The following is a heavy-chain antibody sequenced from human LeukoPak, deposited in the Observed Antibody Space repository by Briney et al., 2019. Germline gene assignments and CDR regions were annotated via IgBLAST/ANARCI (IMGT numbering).Heavy chain of an antibody. Sequence: GGSLRLSCAPSGFTFSSYWMSWVRQAPGKGLEWVANIKQDGSEKYYVDSVKGRSTISRDNGKNSLYLQMNSLRAEDTAVYYCARKAYGLDVWGKGTTVTVSS. V-gene: IGHV3-7*03. CDR2: IKQDGSEK. J-gene: IGHJ6*04. CDR3: ARKAYGLDV. CDR1: GFTFSSYW.